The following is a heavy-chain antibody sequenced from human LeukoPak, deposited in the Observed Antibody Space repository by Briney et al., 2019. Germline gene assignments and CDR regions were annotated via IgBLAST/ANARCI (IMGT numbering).Heavy chain of an antibody. V-gene: IGHV4-59*01. J-gene: IGHJ4*02. CDR2: IYYSGST. D-gene: IGHD3-16*02. CDR3: ATGRYYFDY. Sequence: PSETLSLTCTVSGGSITSYYCSWIRQPPGKGLEWIGYIYYSGSTDFNSSLKCRVTISVDTSKNQFSLKLTSVTAADTALYYCATGRYYFDYWGQGTLVTVSS. CDR1: GGSITSYY.